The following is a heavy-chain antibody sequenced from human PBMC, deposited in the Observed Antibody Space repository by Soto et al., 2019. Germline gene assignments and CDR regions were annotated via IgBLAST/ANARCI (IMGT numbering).Heavy chain of an antibody. V-gene: IGHV3-23*01. CDR1: GFTFSTYG. D-gene: IGHD4-17*01. CDR2: IYGIDGRT. Sequence: GGSLRLSCAASGFTFSTYGMSWVRQAPGKGLEWVSIIYGIDGRTYNADSVKGRFTISRDNSKNTLYLQMNSLRAEDTAVYYCARRGLHGDYLFDYWGQGTLVTVSS. CDR3: ARRGLHGDYLFDY. J-gene: IGHJ4*02.